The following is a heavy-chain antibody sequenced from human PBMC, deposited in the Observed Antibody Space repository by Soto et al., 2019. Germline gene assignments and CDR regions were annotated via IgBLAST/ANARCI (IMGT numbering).Heavy chain of an antibody. J-gene: IGHJ6*02. CDR1: GGSICSYY. Sequence: SETLSLTCTVSGGSICSYYWIWIRQPPGKGLEWIGYIYYSGSTNYNPSLKSRVTISVDTSKNQFSLKLSSVTAADTAVYYGARSISSSWYGYYYYGMDGWGHGTTVTVSS. D-gene: IGHD6-13*01. CDR3: ARSISSSWYGYYYYGMDG. CDR2: IYYSGST. V-gene: IGHV4-59*01.